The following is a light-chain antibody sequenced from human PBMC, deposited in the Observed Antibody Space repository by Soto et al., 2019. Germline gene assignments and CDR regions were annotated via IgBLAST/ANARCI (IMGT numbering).Light chain of an antibody. CDR1: QSVSNNY. CDR3: QQLNSYPLT. J-gene: IGKJ4*01. Sequence: EIILTQSPGTLSLSPGERATLSCRASQSVSNNYLAWYQQKPGQAPRLLIYDASSRATGIPDRFSGGGSGTDFTLTISSLQPEDFATYYCQQLNSYPLTFGGGTKV. CDR2: DAS. V-gene: IGKV3D-20*02.